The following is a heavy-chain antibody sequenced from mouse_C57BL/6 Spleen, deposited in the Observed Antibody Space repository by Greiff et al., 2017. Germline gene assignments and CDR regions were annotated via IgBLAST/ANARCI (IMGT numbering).Heavy chain of an antibody. Sequence: EVQLVESGGGLVQPKGSLKLSCAASGFSFNTYAMNWVRQAPGKGLEWVARIRSKSNNYATYYADSVKDRFTISRDDSESMLYLQMNNLKTEDTAMYYCVRSEMEARDYWGQGTSVTVSS. CDR2: IRSKSNNYAT. D-gene: IGHD2-3*01. V-gene: IGHV10-1*01. J-gene: IGHJ4*01. CDR3: VRSEMEARDY. CDR1: GFSFNTYA.